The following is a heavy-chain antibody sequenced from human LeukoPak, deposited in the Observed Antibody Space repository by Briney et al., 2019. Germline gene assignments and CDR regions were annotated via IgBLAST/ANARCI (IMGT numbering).Heavy chain of an antibody. CDR1: GFTFSSYP. CDR2: ISYDGSNK. V-gene: IGHV3-30*04. Sequence: GRSLRLSCSASGFTFSSYPMHWVRQAPGKGLEWVAVISYDGSNKYYADSVKGRFTISRDNSKNTLSLQMESLRPDDTAVYCCARKGGYRYGSWGQGSLVTVSS. CDR3: ARKGGYRYGS. J-gene: IGHJ5*02. D-gene: IGHD5-18*01.